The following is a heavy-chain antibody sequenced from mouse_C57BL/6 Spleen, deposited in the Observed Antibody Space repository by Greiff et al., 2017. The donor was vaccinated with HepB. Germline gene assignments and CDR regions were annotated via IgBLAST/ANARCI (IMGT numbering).Heavy chain of an antibody. D-gene: IGHD2-1*01. CDR3: ARVGAYGNPFAY. Sequence: VQLQQSGAELARPGASVKLSCKASGYTFTSYGISWVKQRTGQGLEWIGEIYPRSGNTYYNEKFKGKATLTADKSSSTAYMELRSLTSEDSAVYFCARVGAYGNPFAYWGQGTLVTVSA. V-gene: IGHV1-81*01. CDR2: IYPRSGNT. CDR1: GYTFTSYG. J-gene: IGHJ3*01.